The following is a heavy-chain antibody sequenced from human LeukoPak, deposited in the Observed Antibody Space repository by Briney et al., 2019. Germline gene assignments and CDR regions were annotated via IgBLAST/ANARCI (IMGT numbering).Heavy chain of an antibody. J-gene: IGHJ4*02. CDR1: GFTFSSYA. V-gene: IGHV3-23*01. CDR3: AKDLDYGDYPDY. CDR2: ISGSGGST. Sequence: GGSLRLSCTASGFTFSSYAMSWVRQAPGKGLEWVSAISGSGGSTYYADSVKGRFTISRDNSKNTLYLQMNSLRAEDTAVYYCAKDLDYGDYPDYWGQGTLVTVSS. D-gene: IGHD4-17*01.